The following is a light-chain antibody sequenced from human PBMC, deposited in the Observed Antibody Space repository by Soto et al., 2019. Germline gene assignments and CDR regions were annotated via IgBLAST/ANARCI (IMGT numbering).Light chain of an antibody. J-gene: IGKJ5*01. CDR2: DAS. CDR3: QQYNSYPYT. V-gene: IGKV1-5*02. CDR1: LDIRTH. Sequence: DIQMTESPSSLSSCRGYIVTIMGQASLDIRTHLNWYQQKPGKAPKLLIYDASTLESGGPSGFSGSGSGTEFTLTISSLQPDDSATYYCQQYNSYPYTFGQGTRLEI.